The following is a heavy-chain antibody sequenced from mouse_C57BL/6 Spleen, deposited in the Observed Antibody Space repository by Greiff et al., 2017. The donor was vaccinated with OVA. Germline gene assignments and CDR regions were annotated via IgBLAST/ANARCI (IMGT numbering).Heavy chain of an antibody. J-gene: IGHJ2*01. D-gene: IGHD1-1*01. CDR2: ISSGGDYI. Sequence: EVKLQESGEGLVKPGGSLKLSCAASGFTFSSYAMSWVRQTPEKRLEWVAYISSGGDYIYYADTVKGRFTISRDNARNTLYLQMRSLKSEDTAMYYCTRERNYYGSSYYFDYWGQGTTLTVSS. V-gene: IGHV5-9-1*02. CDR1: GFTFSSYA. CDR3: TRERNYYGSSYYFDY.